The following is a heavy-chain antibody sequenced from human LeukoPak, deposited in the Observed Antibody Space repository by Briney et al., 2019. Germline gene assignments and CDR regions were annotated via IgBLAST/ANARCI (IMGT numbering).Heavy chain of an antibody. Sequence: GGSLRLSCAASGFTFRSYGMHWVRQAPGKGLDWVAFIWYDGNEKHYADSAKGRFTISRDNSKNTLYLQMSSLRADDTAIYYCATEQEGRRAAFDYWGQGTLVTVSS. CDR1: GFTFRSYG. D-gene: IGHD1-14*01. V-gene: IGHV3-30*02. CDR3: ATEQEGRRAAFDY. J-gene: IGHJ4*02. CDR2: IWYDGNEK.